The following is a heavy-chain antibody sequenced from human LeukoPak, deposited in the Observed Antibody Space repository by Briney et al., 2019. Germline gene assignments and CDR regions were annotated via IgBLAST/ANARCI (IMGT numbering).Heavy chain of an antibody. CDR3: ARFLLDGSGSYYVYDY. Sequence: ASVKVSCKASGYTFTSYGISWVRQAPGQGLEWMGWISAYNGNTNYAQKLQGRATMTTDTSTSTAYMELRSLRSDDTAVYYCARFLLDGSGSYYVYDYWGQGTLVTVSS. V-gene: IGHV1-18*01. J-gene: IGHJ4*02. CDR2: ISAYNGNT. D-gene: IGHD3-10*01. CDR1: GYTFTSYG.